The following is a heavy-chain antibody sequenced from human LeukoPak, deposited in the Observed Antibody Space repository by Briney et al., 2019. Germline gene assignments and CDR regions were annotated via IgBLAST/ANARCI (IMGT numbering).Heavy chain of an antibody. CDR2: IKPDGSEK. CDR3: ARDRIQLWSHDY. D-gene: IGHD5-18*01. CDR1: GFTFSGYW. J-gene: IGHJ4*02. Sequence: GGSLGLSCAASGFTFSGYWMSWVRQAPGKGLGWVANIKPDGSEKYYVDSVKGRFTISRDNAKNSLYLQMNGLRAEDTAVYYCARDRIQLWSHDYWGQGTLVTVSS. V-gene: IGHV3-7*04.